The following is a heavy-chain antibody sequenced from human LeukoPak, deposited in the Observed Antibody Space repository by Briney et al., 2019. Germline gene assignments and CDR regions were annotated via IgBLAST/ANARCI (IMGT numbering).Heavy chain of an antibody. Sequence: QSGGSLRLSCAASGFTFSSYAMSWVRQAPGKGLEWVSAISGSGGSTYYADSVKGRFTISRDNSKNTLYLQMNSLRAEDTAVYYCARGGDYYYYYGMDVWGQGTTVTVSS. D-gene: IGHD4-17*01. V-gene: IGHV3-23*01. J-gene: IGHJ6*02. CDR2: ISGSGGST. CDR1: GFTFSSYA. CDR3: ARGGDYYYYYGMDV.